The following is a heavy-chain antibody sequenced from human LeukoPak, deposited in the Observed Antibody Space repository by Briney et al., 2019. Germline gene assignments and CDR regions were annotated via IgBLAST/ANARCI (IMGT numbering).Heavy chain of an antibody. D-gene: IGHD4-23*01. CDR3: ARDRETYGANSPFDY. V-gene: IGHV3-74*01. CDR2: INSDGSST. Sequence: GGSLRLSCAASGYTFSSHWMHWVRQAPGKGLVWVSRINSDGSSTSYADSVKGRFTISRDNSKNTLFLQINSLRAEDTAMYYCARDRETYGANSPFDYWAGEPWSPSPQ. J-gene: IGHJ4*02. CDR1: GYTFSSHW.